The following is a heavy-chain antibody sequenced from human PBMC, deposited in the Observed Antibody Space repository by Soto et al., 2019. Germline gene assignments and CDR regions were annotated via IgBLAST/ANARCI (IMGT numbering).Heavy chain of an antibody. Sequence: SGPTLVNRTHTLTLTCTFSGFSLSTRGVGVGWIRQPPGKALEWLALIYWDDDKRYSPSLKSRLTITKDTSKNQVVLTMTNMDPVDTATYYCGHRLKAPEGRTEWFDPWGQGTLVTVSS. D-gene: IGHD2-2*01. CDR3: GHRLKAPEGRTEWFDP. CDR1: GFSLSTRGVG. CDR2: IYWDDDK. V-gene: IGHV2-5*02. J-gene: IGHJ5*02.